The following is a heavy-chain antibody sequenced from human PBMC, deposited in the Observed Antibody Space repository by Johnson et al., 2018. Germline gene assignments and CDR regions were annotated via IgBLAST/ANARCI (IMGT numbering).Heavy chain of an antibody. Sequence: QVQLQESGPGLVKPSETLSLTCTVSGDSISSTTYYWGWIRQPPGKGLEWIGSISYSGTTYYNPSLKSRVTISVDTSKNQFSLKLSSVTAADTAVYYCAREIYCSGTRCPDVDYWGQGTLVTVSS. CDR1: GDSISSTTYY. J-gene: IGHJ4*02. CDR3: AREIYCSGTRCPDVDY. V-gene: IGHV4-39*07. CDR2: ISYSGTT. D-gene: IGHD2-2*01.